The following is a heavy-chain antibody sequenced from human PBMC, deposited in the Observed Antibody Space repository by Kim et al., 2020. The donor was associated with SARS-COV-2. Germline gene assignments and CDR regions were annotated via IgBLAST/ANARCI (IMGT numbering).Heavy chain of an antibody. D-gene: IGHD6-13*01. CDR1: GFTFTNYA. Sequence: GGSLRLSCAASGFTFTNYAIHWVRQAPGKGLEWVAVIAYDGGNNFYADSVKGRFTISRDNSKNTVSLQMNSLRTEDTAVYYCARSTGTAVGPDSWGQGTLVSVSS. J-gene: IGHJ4*02. CDR2: IAYDGGNN. V-gene: IGHV3-30*04. CDR3: ARSTGTAVGPDS.